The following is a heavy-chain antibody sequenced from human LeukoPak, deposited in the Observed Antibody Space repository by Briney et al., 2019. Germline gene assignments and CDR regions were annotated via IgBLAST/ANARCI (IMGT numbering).Heavy chain of an antibody. CDR2: IIPIFGTA. CDR1: GGTFSSYA. J-gene: IGHJ4*02. CDR3: AREDTYYYDSSGYYQQAPYFDY. V-gene: IGHV1-69*05. D-gene: IGHD3-22*01. Sequence: ASVKVSCKASGGTFSSYAISWVRQALGQGLEWMGGIIPIFGTANYAQKFQGRVTNTRDTSASTAYMELSSLRSEDTAVYYCAREDTYYYDSSGYYQQAPYFDYWGQGTLVTVSS.